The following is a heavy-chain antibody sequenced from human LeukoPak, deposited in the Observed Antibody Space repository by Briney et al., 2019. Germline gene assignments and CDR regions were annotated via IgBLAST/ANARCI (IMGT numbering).Heavy chain of an antibody. CDR3: ARGFFGAAADY. CDR1: GGSISSGDYY. CDR2: IYYSGST. Sequence: PSETLSLTCTVSGGSISSGDYYWSWIRQPPGKGLEWIGYIYYSGSTYYNPSLKSRVTISVDTSKNQFSLKLSSVTAADTAVYYCARGFFGAAADYWGQGTLVTVSS. J-gene: IGHJ4*02. V-gene: IGHV4-30-4*08. D-gene: IGHD6-13*01.